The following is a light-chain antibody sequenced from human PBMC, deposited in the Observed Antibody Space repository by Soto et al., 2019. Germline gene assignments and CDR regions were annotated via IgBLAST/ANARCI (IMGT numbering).Light chain of an antibody. Sequence: QSVLTQPRSVSGSPGQSVTISCTGTSSDVGGYNYVSWYQQYAGKTPKLLIYDVSKRPSGVPDRFSGSKSGNTASLSISGLQAEDEADDYCCSYAGTYTEVFGGGTQLTVL. CDR3: CSYAGTYTEV. J-gene: IGLJ2*01. CDR2: DVS. V-gene: IGLV2-11*01. CDR1: SSDVGGYNY.